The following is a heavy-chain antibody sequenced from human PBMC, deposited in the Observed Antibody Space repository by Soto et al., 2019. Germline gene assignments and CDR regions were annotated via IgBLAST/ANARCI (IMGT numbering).Heavy chain of an antibody. J-gene: IGHJ3*01. D-gene: IGHD3-16*01. Sequence: QVQLVQSGADVKKPGSPVKVSCKTSGGPFGSSAISWVRQAPAQGLEWMGEIIPVFDKANYAQNFQGRLTITADEPTGTVFMQLSSLRSEDTAVYFCARLRRDWGDAFDLWGLGTFVTVSS. V-gene: IGHV1-69*01. CDR3: ARLRRDWGDAFDL. CDR1: GGPFGSSA. CDR2: IIPVFDKA.